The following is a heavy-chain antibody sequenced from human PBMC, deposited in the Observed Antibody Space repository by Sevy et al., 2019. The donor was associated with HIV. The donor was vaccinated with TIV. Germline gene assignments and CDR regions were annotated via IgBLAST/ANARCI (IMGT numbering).Heavy chain of an antibody. V-gene: IGHV3-49*04. D-gene: IGHD3-3*01. J-gene: IGHJ6*02. CDR2: IRSKAYGGTT. CDR1: GFTFGDYA. Sequence: GGSLRLSCTASGFTFGDYAMSWVRQAPGKGLEWVGFIRSKAYGGTTEYAASVKGRFTISRDDSKSIAYLQMNSLKIEDTAVYYCTRDGRPDYDFWSGYYTSAYYYYGMDVCGQGTTVTVSS. CDR3: TRDGRPDYDFWSGYYTSAYYYYGMDV.